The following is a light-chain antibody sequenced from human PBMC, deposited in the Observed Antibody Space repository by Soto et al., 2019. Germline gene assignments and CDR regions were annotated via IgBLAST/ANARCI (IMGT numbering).Light chain of an antibody. CDR2: AAS. CDR1: QGISSY. Sequence: MQLTQSPSSLSASVGDRVTITCRASQGISSYLAWYQQKPGKAPKLLIYAASTLQRGVPSRFSGSGSGTHFTLTISSLQPEDFAAYYCQQLNSYLWTFGQGTKVEIK. J-gene: IGKJ1*01. V-gene: IGKV1-9*01. CDR3: QQLNSYLWT.